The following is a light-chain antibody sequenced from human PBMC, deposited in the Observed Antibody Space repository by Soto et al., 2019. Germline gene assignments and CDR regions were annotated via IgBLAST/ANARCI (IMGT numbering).Light chain of an antibody. CDR2: YVD. CDR3: CSYADGSIYF. CDR1: SRDVGAYDY. Sequence: QSVLTQPASVSGSPGQSITISCTGTSRDVGAYDYVSWYLQYPDKAPPLLIYYVDHRPSGVSSRFSGSKSGNTASLTISGLQAEDEGDYYCCSYADGSIYFFGTGTKVTV. J-gene: IGLJ1*01. V-gene: IGLV2-14*03.